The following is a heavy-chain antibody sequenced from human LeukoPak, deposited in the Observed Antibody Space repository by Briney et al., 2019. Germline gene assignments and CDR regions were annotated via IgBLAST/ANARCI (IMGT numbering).Heavy chain of an antibody. CDR1: VYTFTSYG. CDR2: LSAYNGNT. D-gene: IGHD2-15*01. CDR3: ARVGPSLETVWEQYCSGGSYYYYCMDV. V-gene: IGHV1-18*01. Sequence: ASVKVSRKASVYTFTSYGISWVRQAPGQGLEWMGWLSAYNGNTEDAQTLQSRATMTTDTSTSTAYMEIRSPRSDDTAVYYCARVGPSLETVWEQYCSGGSYYYYCMDVWGQGTTVTVSS. J-gene: IGHJ6*02.